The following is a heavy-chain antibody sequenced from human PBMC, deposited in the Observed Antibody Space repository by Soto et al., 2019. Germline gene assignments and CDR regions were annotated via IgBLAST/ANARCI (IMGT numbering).Heavy chain of an antibody. Sequence: QVQLVQSGGEVTKPGASVKVSCKSSGYTFTSYGVSWVRQAPGQGLEWLGWISVYTGNTKQAQKFQDRVTLTTEASTSTAYLELRNLRSDDTAVYYCARDCCTTDKCYTHHFDVWGQGTTVTVSS. CDR1: GYTFTSYG. CDR3: ARDCCTTDKCYTHHFDV. D-gene: IGHD2-8*01. CDR2: ISVYTGNT. V-gene: IGHV1-18*04. J-gene: IGHJ6*02.